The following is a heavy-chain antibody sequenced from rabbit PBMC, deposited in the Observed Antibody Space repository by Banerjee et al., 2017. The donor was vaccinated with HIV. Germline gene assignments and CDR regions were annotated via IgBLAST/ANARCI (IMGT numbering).Heavy chain of an antibody. J-gene: IGHJ4*01. D-gene: IGHD4-2*01. CDR1: GFSFSSYY. CDR3: ARDADSTWGYYFNL. CDR2: IDPVFGST. Sequence: QSLEESGGDLVKPGASLTLTCIASGFSFSSYYMSWVRQAPGKGLEWIGYIDPVFGSTYYASWVNGRFTISSHNAQNTLYLQLNSLTAADTATYFCARDADSTWGYYFNLWGPGTLVTDS. V-gene: IGHV1S7*01.